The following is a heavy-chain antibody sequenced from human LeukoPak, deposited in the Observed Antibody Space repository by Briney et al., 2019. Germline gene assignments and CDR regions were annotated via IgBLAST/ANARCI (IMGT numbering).Heavy chain of an antibody. D-gene: IGHD6-13*01. CDR2: IYPSDSDT. Sequence: GESLKISCKGSGYSFTSYWIGWVRQMPGKGLEWMGIIYPSDSDTRYSPSFQGQVTISADKSISTAYLQWSSLKASDTAMYYCARHGLPGIALNWFDPWGQGTLVTVSS. J-gene: IGHJ5*02. V-gene: IGHV5-51*01. CDR1: GYSFTSYW. CDR3: ARHGLPGIALNWFDP.